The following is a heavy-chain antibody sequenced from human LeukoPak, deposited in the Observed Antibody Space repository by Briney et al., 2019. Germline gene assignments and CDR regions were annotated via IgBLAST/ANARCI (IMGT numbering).Heavy chain of an antibody. CDR2: TKQEGSEK. V-gene: IGHV3-7*01. CDR3: ARERLGDDIYFDL. J-gene: IGHJ2*01. CDR1: TLIFTLYW. D-gene: IGHD3-3*01. Sequence: GGSLRPSSTASTLIFTLYWMSWDSHAPRKVLEWVANTKQEGSEKMYVDSVRDRFTLHRDTAENPLLRQMNSVITADTAITFCARERLGDDIYFDLWGRGTLVTVSS.